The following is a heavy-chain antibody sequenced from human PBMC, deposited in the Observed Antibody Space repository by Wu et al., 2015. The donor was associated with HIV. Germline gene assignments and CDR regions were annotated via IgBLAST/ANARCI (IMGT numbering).Heavy chain of an antibody. J-gene: IGHJ6*02. D-gene: IGHD3-10*01. CDR2: ISAYNGNT. Sequence: QVQLLQSGAEVKKPGASVKVSCKASGYTFTSYGISWVRQAPGQGLEWMGWISAYNGNTNYAQKLQGRVTMTTDTSTSTAYMELRSLRSDDTAVYYCARVGSGSGSYYTPNYYYYYGMDVWGQGTTVTVSS. CDR1: GYTFTSYG. CDR3: ARVGSGSGSYYTPNYYYYYGMDV. V-gene: IGHV1-18*01.